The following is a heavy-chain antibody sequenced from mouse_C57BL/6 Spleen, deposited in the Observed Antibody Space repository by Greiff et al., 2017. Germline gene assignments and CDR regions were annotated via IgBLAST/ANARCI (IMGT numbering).Heavy chain of an antibody. D-gene: IGHD1-1*01. Sequence: QVQLKQPGAELVKPGASVKMSCKASGYTFTSYWITWVKQRPGQGLEWIGDIYPGSGSTNYNEKFKSKATLTVDTSSSTAYMQLSSLTSEDSAVYYCARLGTTVGGFAYWGQGTLVTVSA. CDR1: GYTFTSYW. CDR2: IYPGSGST. J-gene: IGHJ3*01. CDR3: ARLGTTVGGFAY. V-gene: IGHV1-55*01.